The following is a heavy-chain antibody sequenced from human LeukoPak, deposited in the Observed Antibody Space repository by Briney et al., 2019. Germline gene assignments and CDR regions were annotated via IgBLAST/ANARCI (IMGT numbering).Heavy chain of an antibody. CDR3: ARAGRWEGRPHAFDI. Sequence: PSETLSLTCTVSGASISRYYWSWLRQSPGKGLEGIGYIYYSGRTNLNPSLKSRVTISVDTSKNQFSLKLSSVTAADTAVYYCARAGRWEGRPHAFDIWGQGTMVAVSS. J-gene: IGHJ3*02. CDR1: GASISRYY. D-gene: IGHD1-26*01. CDR2: IYYSGRT. V-gene: IGHV4-59*01.